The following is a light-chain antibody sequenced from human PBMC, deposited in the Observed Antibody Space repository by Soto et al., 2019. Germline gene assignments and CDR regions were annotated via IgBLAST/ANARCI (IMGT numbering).Light chain of an antibody. J-gene: IGKJ4*01. Sequence: IVLTQSPATLSLSPGERATLSCSASQSFSNYLAWYQQKPGQTPRLLIYDTSNRATGIPSRFSGSGSGADFTLTISSLEPEDFAVYYCQQRSNWPLTFGGGTRVEIK. CDR1: QSFSNY. CDR3: QQRSNWPLT. CDR2: DTS. V-gene: IGKV3-11*01.